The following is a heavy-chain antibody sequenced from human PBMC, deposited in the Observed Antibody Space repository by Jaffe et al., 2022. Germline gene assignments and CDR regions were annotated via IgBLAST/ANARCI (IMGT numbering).Heavy chain of an antibody. J-gene: IGHJ4*02. CDR1: GFTFSSYG. Sequence: QVQLVESGGGVVQPGGSLRLSCAASGFTFSSYGMHWVRQAPGKGLEWVAFIRYDGSNKYYADSVKGRFTISRDNSKNTLYLQMNSLRAEDTAVYYCAKPSHDYGDDVIYWGQGTLVTVSS. D-gene: IGHD4-17*01. V-gene: IGHV3-30*02. CDR3: AKPSHDYGDDVIY. CDR2: IRYDGSNK.